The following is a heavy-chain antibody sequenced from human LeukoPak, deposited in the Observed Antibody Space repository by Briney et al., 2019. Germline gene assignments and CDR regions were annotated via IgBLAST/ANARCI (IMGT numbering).Heavy chain of an antibody. CDR1: DFCFSRYG. D-gene: IGHD3-22*01. J-gene: IGHJ4*02. CDR3: GRARNNYSSRGYSAIEY. Sequence: PGGSLRLSCAVSDFCFSRYGMLWLRQAPGKGLQWVASLRYDGTNKYHADSVKGRFTISRANSQSTLYLQMNSLRTEDTAMYYWGRARNNYSSRGYSAIEYWRQGPLVTVSS. V-gene: IGHV3-33*01. CDR2: LRYDGTNK.